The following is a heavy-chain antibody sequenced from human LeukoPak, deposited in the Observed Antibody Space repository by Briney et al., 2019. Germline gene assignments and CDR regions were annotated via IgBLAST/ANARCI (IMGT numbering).Heavy chain of an antibody. D-gene: IGHD2-21*02. CDR2: IIPIFDTG. CDR3: ARLPAYGDCGGDCHLDY. CDR1: GGTFSSYA. J-gene: IGHJ4*02. V-gene: IGHV1-69*06. Sequence: SVKVSCKASGGTFSSYAISWVRQAPGQGLEWMGKIIPIFDTGNYAQKFQGSVTITADKSTSTAYMELSSLRSEDTAVYYCARLPAYGDCGGDCHLDYWGQGTLVTVSS.